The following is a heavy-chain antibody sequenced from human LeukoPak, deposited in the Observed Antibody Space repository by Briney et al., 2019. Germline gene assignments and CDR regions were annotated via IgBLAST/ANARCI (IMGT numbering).Heavy chain of an antibody. CDR3: ARDFEDVGYFDY. CDR2: ISSSSSYI. CDR1: GFTFSSYS. D-gene: IGHD3-9*01. Sequence: PGGCLRLSCAASGFTFSSYSMNWVRQAPGKGLEWVSSISSSSSYIYYADSVKGRFTISRDNAKNSLYLQMNSLRAEDTAVYYCARDFEDVGYFDYWGQGTLVTVSS. V-gene: IGHV3-21*01. J-gene: IGHJ4*02.